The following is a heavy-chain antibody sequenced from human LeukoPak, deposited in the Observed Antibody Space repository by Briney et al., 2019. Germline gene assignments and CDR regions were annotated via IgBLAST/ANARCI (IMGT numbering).Heavy chain of an antibody. CDR1: GYTFTSYG. D-gene: IGHD2-2*01. Sequence: ASVKVSCKASGYTFTSYGISRVRQAPGQGLEWMGWISAYNGNTNYAQKLQGRVTMTTDTSTSTAYMELRSLRSDDTAVYYCARVSDCSSTCCYGLFDYWGQGTLVTVSS. CDR2: ISAYNGNT. CDR3: ARVSDCSSTCCYGLFDY. J-gene: IGHJ4*02. V-gene: IGHV1-18*01.